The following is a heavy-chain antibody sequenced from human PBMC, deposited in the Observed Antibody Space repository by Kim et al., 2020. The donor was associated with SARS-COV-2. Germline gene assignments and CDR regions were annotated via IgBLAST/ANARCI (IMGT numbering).Heavy chain of an antibody. V-gene: IGHV1-3*01. D-gene: IGHD2-2*01. J-gene: IGHJ5*02. CDR3: ARGYCSSTSCRRVDP. Sequence: QFQGRVTITRDTSASTAYMELSSLRSEDTAVYYCARGYCSSTSCRRVDPWGQGTLVTVSS.